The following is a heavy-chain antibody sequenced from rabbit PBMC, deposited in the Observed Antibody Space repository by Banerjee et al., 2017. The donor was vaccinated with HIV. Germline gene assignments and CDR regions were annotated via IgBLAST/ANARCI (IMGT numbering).Heavy chain of an antibody. D-gene: IGHD4-1*01. J-gene: IGHJ4*01. CDR1: GLDFSSNCW. Sequence: QEQLEESGGGLVQPEGSLTLTCKASGLDFSSNCWICWVRQAPGKGLEWIGCINAGSAITWYASGVNGRFTISNPSSTTVTLQMTSLTAADTATYFCARDLAGVTGWNFGLWGPGTLVTVS. CDR3: ARDLAGVTGWNFGL. CDR2: INAGSAIT. V-gene: IGHV1S45*01.